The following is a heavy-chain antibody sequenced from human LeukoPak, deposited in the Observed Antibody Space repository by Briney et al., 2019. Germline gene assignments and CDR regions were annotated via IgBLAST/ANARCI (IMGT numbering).Heavy chain of an antibody. Sequence: SVKVSCKASRGTFSSYAISWVRQAPGQGLEWMGGIIPIFGTANYAQKLQGRVTITADESTSTAYMELSSLRPEDTAVYYCARVTLYDFWSGYYNWFDPWGQGTLVTVCS. CDR2: IIPIFGTA. J-gene: IGHJ5*02. CDR3: ARVTLYDFWSGYYNWFDP. D-gene: IGHD3-3*01. CDR1: RGTFSSYA. V-gene: IGHV1-69*01.